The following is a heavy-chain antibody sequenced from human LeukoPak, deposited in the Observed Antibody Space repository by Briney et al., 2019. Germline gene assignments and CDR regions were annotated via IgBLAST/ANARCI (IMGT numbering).Heavy chain of an antibody. Sequence: GGSLGLSCAASGFTFSSYSMNWARQAPGKGLEWVSSISSSSGFIYYADSVKGRFTISRDNAKNSLYLQMNSLRADDTAVYHCAKDLYGSDWYNYFDPWGQGALVTVSS. CDR1: GFTFSSYS. J-gene: IGHJ5*02. D-gene: IGHD6-19*01. CDR2: ISSSSGFI. V-gene: IGHV3-21*01. CDR3: AKDLYGSDWYNYFDP.